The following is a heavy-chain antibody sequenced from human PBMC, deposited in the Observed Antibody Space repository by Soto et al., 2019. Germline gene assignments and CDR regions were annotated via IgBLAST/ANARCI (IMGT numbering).Heavy chain of an antibody. CDR2: IKQDGSEK. V-gene: IGHV3-7*01. Sequence: GGSLRLSCAASGFTFSSYWMSWVRQAPGKGLEWVANIKQDGSEKYYVDSVKGRFTISRDNAKNSLYLQMNSLRAEDTAGYYCARDWPPPLYDILTGYYDYWGQGTLVTVSS. D-gene: IGHD3-9*01. CDR1: GFTFSSYW. CDR3: ARDWPPPLYDILTGYYDY. J-gene: IGHJ4*02.